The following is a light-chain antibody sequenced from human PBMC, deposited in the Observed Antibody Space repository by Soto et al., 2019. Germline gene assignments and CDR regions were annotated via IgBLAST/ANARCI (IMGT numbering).Light chain of an antibody. CDR3: CSYAGTFYV. J-gene: IGLJ1*01. Sequence: QSVLTQPRSVSGSPGQSVTISCTGTSSDVGGYNCVSGYQHHPGKAPKLMIYDVTNRPSGVPDRFSGSKSGNTASLTISGLQAEDEADYYCCSYAGTFYVFGTGTKLTVL. CDR1: SSDVGGYNC. V-gene: IGLV2-11*01. CDR2: DVT.